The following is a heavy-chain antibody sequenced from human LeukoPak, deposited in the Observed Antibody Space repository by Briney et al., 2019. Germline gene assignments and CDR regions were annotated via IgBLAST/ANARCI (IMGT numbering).Heavy chain of an antibody. V-gene: IGHV1-18*01. CDR3: ARDRSYSSGWYKDY. J-gene: IGHJ4*02. D-gene: IGHD6-19*01. CDR2: ISAYNGNT. Sequence: ASVKVSCKASGYTFASYGISWVRQAPGQGLEWMGWISAYNGNTNYAQKLQGRVTMTTDTSTSTAYMELRSLRSDDTAVYYCARDRSYSSGWYKDYWGQGTLVTVSS. CDR1: GYTFASYG.